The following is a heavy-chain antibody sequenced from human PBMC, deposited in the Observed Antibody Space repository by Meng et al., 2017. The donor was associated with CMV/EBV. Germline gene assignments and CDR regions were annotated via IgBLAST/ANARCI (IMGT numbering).Heavy chain of an antibody. CDR2: INHSGST. J-gene: IGHJ6*02. CDR3: VRVPPRGYDFWSGYYNLLSYYYYYGMDV. CDR1: GGSFSGYY. V-gene: IGHV4-34*01. D-gene: IGHD3-3*01. Sequence: SETLSLTCAVYGGSFSGYYWSWIRQPPGKGLEWIGEINHSGSTNYNPSLKSRVTISVDTSKNQFSLKLSSVTAADTAVYYCVRVPPRGYDFWSGYYNLLSYYYYYGMDVWGQGTTVTVSS.